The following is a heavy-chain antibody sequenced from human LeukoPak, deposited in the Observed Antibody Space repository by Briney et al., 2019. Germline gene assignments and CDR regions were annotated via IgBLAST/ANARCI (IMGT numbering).Heavy chain of an antibody. D-gene: IGHD1-7*01. CDR3: ARDGTGTSYYYYGMDV. V-gene: IGHV3-53*04. Sequence: GGSLRLSCAASGFTVSSNYMSWVRQAPGKGLEWVSVIYSGGSTYYADSVKGRFTISRHNSKSTLYLQMNSLRAEDTAVYYCARDGTGTSYYYYGMDVWGQGTTVTVSS. J-gene: IGHJ6*02. CDR1: GFTVSSNY. CDR2: IYSGGST.